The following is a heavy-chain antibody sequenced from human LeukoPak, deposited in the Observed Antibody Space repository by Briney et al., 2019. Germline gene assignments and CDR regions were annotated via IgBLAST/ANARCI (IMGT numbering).Heavy chain of an antibody. Sequence: PSETLSLTCTVSGYSISSGYYWGWIRQPPGKGLEWIGSIYHSGSTYYNPSLKSRVTISVDTSKNQFSLKLSSVTAADTAVYYCARAPGYSSGWTSPFDYWGQGTLVTVSS. D-gene: IGHD6-19*01. CDR1: GYSISSGYY. CDR3: ARAPGYSSGWTSPFDY. J-gene: IGHJ4*02. V-gene: IGHV4-38-2*02. CDR2: IYHSGST.